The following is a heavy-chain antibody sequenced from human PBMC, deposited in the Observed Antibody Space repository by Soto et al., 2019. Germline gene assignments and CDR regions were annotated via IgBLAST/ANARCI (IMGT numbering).Heavy chain of an antibody. CDR1: GFAFRNYV. CDR2: IGATGDPK. CDR3: ASSVVQWRVYHGGMDV. D-gene: IGHD6-19*01. Sequence: EVQLEESGGGLVQPGGSLRLSCAASGFAFRNYVMNWVRQAPGKGLEWVSYIGATGDPKYYADSVKGRFNISRDDAKNSLYLQMNSLRVEDTAVYYCASSVVQWRVYHGGMDVWGQGTTVTVSS. V-gene: IGHV3-48*01. J-gene: IGHJ6*02.